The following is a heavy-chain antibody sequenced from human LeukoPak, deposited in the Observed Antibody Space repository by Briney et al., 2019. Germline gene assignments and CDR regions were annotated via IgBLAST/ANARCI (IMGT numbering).Heavy chain of an antibody. CDR2: INPNSGGT. V-gene: IGHV1-2*02. J-gene: IGHJ4*02. CDR1: GYTFTGYY. Sequence: EASVKVSCKASGYTFTGYYMHWVRQAPGQGLEWMGWINPNSGGTNYAQKFQGRVTMTRDTSISTAYMELSRLRSDDTAVYYCARDVAAAVSPTFDYWGRGTLVTVSS. CDR3: ARDVAAAVSPTFDY. D-gene: IGHD6-13*01.